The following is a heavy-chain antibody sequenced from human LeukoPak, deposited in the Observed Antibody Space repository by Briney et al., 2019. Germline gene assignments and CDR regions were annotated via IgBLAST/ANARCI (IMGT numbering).Heavy chain of an antibody. Sequence: ETLSLTCTVPGGSISGYYWSWIRQPPGKGLEWIGYISYSGGTNYNPSLKSRVTISLDTSKNQFSLKLTSVTAADTAFYFCARSYDTSGYFHAFDIWGQGTMVTVSS. J-gene: IGHJ3*02. CDR1: GGSISGYY. CDR3: ARSYDTSGYFHAFDI. CDR2: ISYSGGT. V-gene: IGHV4-59*01. D-gene: IGHD3-22*01.